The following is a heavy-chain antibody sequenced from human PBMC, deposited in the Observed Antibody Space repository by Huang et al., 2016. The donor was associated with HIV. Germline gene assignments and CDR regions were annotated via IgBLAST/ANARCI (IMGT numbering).Heavy chain of an antibody. CDR1: GFSFSHYG. D-gene: IGHD2-21*02. V-gene: IGHV3-30*02. CDR3: ATDLGGYSFDY. CDR2: IRFDGGNK. Sequence: QEQLVESGGGVVQPGGSLRLSCATSGFSFSHYGMHWVRQAPGKGLEWVAFIRFDGGNKHYADSAKGRLTISRDNSKKMLFLEMNSLRGDDTAFYYCATDLGGYSFDYWGQGALVSVSS. J-gene: IGHJ4*02.